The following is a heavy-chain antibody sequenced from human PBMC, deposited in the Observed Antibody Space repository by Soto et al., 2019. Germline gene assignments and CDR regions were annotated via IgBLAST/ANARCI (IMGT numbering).Heavy chain of an antibody. CDR2: ISSSSSYI. Sequence: GGSLRLSCAASGFTFSSYSMNWVRQAPGKGLEWVSSISSSSSYIYYADSVKGRFTIARDNAKNSLYLQMNSLRAEDTAVYYCARDLNGGYCSSTSCHTNWGQGTLVTVSS. D-gene: IGHD2-2*02. CDR1: GFTFSSYS. CDR3: ARDLNGGYCSSTSCHTN. J-gene: IGHJ4*02. V-gene: IGHV3-21*01.